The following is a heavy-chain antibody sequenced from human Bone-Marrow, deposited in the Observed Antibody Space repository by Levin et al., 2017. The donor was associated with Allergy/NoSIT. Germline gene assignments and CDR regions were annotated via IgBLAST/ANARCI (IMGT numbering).Heavy chain of an antibody. CDR3: AAGFGSAWFNY. Sequence: PGGSLRLSCAASGFTFSTSSMTWVRQAPGKGLEWLSYIHSSSTVIFYADSVKGRFTVSRDNARNSLYLQISSLRDEDTAIYYCAAGFGSAWFNYWGQGTLVTVSS. CDR2: IHSSSTVI. V-gene: IGHV3-48*02. CDR1: GFTFSTSS. D-gene: IGHD6-19*01. J-gene: IGHJ4*02.